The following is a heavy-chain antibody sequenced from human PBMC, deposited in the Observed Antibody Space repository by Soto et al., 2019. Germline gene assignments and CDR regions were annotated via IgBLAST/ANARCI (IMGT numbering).Heavy chain of an antibody. CDR3: ARDPGGSVTHGV. CDR2: IYSGGDT. J-gene: IGHJ3*01. D-gene: IGHD3-10*01. Sequence: EVQLVESGGGLVQPGGSVRLSCAASGFTVSNNYMSWVRQAPGKGLEWVSHIYSGGDTSYTNSVKGRFTISRDNSKNTLYLHMDSLRAEDTAVYSCARDPGGSVTHGVWGQGTMVTVSS. CDR1: GFTVSNNY. V-gene: IGHV3-66*01.